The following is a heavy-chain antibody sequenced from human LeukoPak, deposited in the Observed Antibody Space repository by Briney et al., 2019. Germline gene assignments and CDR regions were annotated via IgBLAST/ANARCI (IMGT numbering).Heavy chain of an antibody. J-gene: IGHJ4*02. CDR3: ARDLDTAYYFDY. CDR2: IKQDGSEK. V-gene: IGHV3-7*01. D-gene: IGHD5-18*01. CDR1: GFTFSSYW. Sequence: GGSLRLSCAASGFTFSSYWMSWVRQAPGKGLEWVANIKQDGSEKYYVDSVRGRLTISRDNAKNSLYLQMNSLRAEDTAVYYCARDLDTAYYFDYWGQGTLVTVSS.